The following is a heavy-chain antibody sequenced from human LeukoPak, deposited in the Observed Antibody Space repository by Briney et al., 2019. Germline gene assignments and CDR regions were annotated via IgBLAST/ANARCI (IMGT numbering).Heavy chain of an antibody. V-gene: IGHV4-34*01. D-gene: IGHD3-10*01. CDR2: INHSGST. J-gene: IGHJ4*02. CDR3: ARLDSITMVRAIDY. Sequence: SETLSLTCAVYGGSFSGYYWSWIRQPPGKGLEWIGEINHSGSTNYNPSLKSRVTISVDTSKNQFSLKLSSVTAADTAVYYCARLDSITMVRAIDYWGQGTLVTVSS. CDR1: GGSFSGYY.